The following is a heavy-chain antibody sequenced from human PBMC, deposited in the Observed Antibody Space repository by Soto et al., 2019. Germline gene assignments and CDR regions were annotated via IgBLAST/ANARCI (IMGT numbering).Heavy chain of an antibody. CDR3: APLTVSLSGPYGIHV. D-gene: IGHD2-15*01. V-gene: IGHV4-39*01. Sequence: SETLSLTCSVSGYSVSSSDYYWAWIRQPPGKGLEWIGSMFYSGLTHYNPSLKSRVTLSVDTSKNQFSVRLNSVTAADTAVYYCAPLTVSLSGPYGIHVWGQGTTVTVSS. J-gene: IGHJ6*02. CDR2: MFYSGLT. CDR1: GYSVSSSDYY.